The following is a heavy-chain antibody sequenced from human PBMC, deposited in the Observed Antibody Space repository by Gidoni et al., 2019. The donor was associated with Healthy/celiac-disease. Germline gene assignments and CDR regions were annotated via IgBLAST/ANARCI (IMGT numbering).Heavy chain of an antibody. V-gene: IGHV1-69*01. Sequence: QVQLVQSGAEVKKPGSSVKVSCKASGGNFSSYAISWVRQAPGQGLEVVGGIIPIFGTANYAQNFQGRVTITADESTSTAYMELSSLRSEDTAVYYCASSPTYDILTGPTPDYYYYYMDVWGKGTTVTVSS. CDR2: IIPIFGTA. D-gene: IGHD3-9*01. CDR3: ASSPTYDILTGPTPDYYYYYMDV. CDR1: GGNFSSYA. J-gene: IGHJ6*03.